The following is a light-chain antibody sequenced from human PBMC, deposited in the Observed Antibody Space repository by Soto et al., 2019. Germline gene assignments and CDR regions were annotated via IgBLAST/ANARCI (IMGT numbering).Light chain of an antibody. J-gene: IGKJ1*01. CDR1: QSVSSNF. Sequence: EIVLTQSPGTLSLSPGERVTLSCRASQSVSSNFLAWYQQKPGQAPRLLIYGASNRAAGIPDRFSGRGSGTDFTLTISRLEPEDFAVYYCHQYSSSRRTFGQGTKVEIK. V-gene: IGKV3-20*01. CDR2: GAS. CDR3: HQYSSSRRT.